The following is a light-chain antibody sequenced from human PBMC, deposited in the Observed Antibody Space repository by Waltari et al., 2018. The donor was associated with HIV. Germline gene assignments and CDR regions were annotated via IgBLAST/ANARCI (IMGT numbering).Light chain of an antibody. CDR2: EVS. Sequence: QSALTQPASVSGSPGPSITISCTGTSRAIRSYHYASWYQPHPGKAPKLVIYEVSNRPSGFSNRFSGSKSGNTASLTISGLQAEDEADYYCSSYISNITWVFGGGTKVTVL. CDR3: SSYISNITWV. J-gene: IGLJ2*01. CDR1: SRAIRSYHY. V-gene: IGLV2-14*01.